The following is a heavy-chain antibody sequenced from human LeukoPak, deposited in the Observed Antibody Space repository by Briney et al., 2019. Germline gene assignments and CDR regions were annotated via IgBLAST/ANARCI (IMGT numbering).Heavy chain of an antibody. J-gene: IGHJ6*02. V-gene: IGHV1-24*01. CDR2: FDPEDGEK. CDR1: GYTLTDLS. Sequence: ASVKVSCKVSGYTLTDLSMHWVRQAPGKGLEWMGGFDPEDGEKIYAQKFQGRVTMTEDTSTDTAYMELSSLRSEDTAVYYCATSRYSSSWYPYYGMDVWGQGTTVTVSS. D-gene: IGHD6-13*01. CDR3: ATSRYSSSWYPYYGMDV.